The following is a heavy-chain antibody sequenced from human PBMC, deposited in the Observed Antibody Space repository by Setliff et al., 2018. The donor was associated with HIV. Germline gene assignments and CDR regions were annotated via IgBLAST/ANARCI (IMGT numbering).Heavy chain of an antibody. CDR1: GISFNSYA. Sequence: PGGSLRLSCEASGISFNSYAMNWVRQAPGKGLEWVSVIGGSGGSTYYADSVKGRFTISRNNSKNTLYLQMNSLRAEDTAVYYCAKGSVRMHYYDSSGYFQHWGQGTPVTVSS. V-gene: IGHV3-23*01. J-gene: IGHJ1*01. CDR2: IGGSGGST. CDR3: AKGSVRMHYYDSSGYFQH. D-gene: IGHD3-22*01.